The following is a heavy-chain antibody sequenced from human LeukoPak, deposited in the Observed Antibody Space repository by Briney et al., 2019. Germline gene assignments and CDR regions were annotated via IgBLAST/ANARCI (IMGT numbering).Heavy chain of an antibody. CDR2: IYYSWST. D-gene: IGHD2-8*01. CDR3: ARDNGDFRSIYYYMDV. CDR1: GFTFSSYW. V-gene: IGHV4-4*02. Sequence: GSLRLSCAASGFTFSSYWMSWVRQAPGKGLEWIGCIYYSWSTYYNPSLKSRITLSLDTSKNQFSLRLSSVTAADTAVYYCARDNGDFRSIYYYMDVWGKGTTVTVSS. J-gene: IGHJ6*03.